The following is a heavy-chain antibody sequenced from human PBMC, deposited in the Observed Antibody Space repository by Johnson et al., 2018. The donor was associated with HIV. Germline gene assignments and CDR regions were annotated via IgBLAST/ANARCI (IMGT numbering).Heavy chain of an antibody. CDR1: GFTFSSYA. Sequence: QVQLVESGGGVVQPGRSLRLSCAASGFTFSSYAMHWVRQAPGKGLEWVAVIWYDGSNKYYADSVKGRFTISRDNSKNTLYLQMNSLRAEDTALYYCAKGLTVTAPHDAFDIWGQGTMVTVSS. V-gene: IGHV3-30*04. CDR3: AKGLTVTAPHDAFDI. D-gene: IGHD4-17*01. CDR2: IWYDGSNK. J-gene: IGHJ3*02.